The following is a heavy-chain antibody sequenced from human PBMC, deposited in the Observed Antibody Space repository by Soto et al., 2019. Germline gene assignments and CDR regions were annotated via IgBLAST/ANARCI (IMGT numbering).Heavy chain of an antibody. CDR1: GFTVSSNY. Sequence: GGSLRLSCAASGFTVSSNYMSWVRQAPGKGLEWVSVIYSGGSTYYADSVKGRFTISRDNSKNTLYLQMNSLRAEDTAVYYCARIHHDYGDYQSRGNYYYYMDVWGKGTTVTVSS. J-gene: IGHJ6*03. D-gene: IGHD4-17*01. CDR2: IYSGGST. V-gene: IGHV3-66*01. CDR3: ARIHHDYGDYQSRGNYYYYMDV.